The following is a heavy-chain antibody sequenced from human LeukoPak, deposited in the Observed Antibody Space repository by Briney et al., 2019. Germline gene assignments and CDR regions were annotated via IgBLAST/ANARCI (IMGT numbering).Heavy chain of an antibody. Sequence: ASVKVSCKASGYTFTHHGITWVRQAPGQGLEWMGWISGYNGDTHFAQNFRGRITMTTDTATSTAYKELRSLTSDDTAVYYCARDPTNTSGRYAHFDYWGQGTLVTVSS. V-gene: IGHV1-18*01. CDR2: ISGYNGDT. D-gene: IGHD6-19*01. CDR1: GYTFTHHG. CDR3: ARDPTNTSGRYAHFDY. J-gene: IGHJ4*02.